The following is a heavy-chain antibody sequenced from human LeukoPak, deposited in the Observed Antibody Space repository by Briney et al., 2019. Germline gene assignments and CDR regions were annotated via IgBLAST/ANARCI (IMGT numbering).Heavy chain of an antibody. Sequence: SETLSLTCAVYGGSFSGYYWSWIRQPPGKGLEWIGEINHSGSTNYNPSLKSRVTISVDTSKNQFPLKLSSVTAADTAVYYCARHKRSGWWGRNWFDPWGQGTLVTVSS. J-gene: IGHJ5*02. CDR2: INHSGST. V-gene: IGHV4-34*01. CDR1: GGSFSGYY. D-gene: IGHD6-19*01. CDR3: ARHKRSGWWGRNWFDP.